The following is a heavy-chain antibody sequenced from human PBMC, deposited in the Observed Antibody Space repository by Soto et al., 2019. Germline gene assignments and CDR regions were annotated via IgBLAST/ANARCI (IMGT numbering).Heavy chain of an antibody. Sequence: GGSLRVSCAASGYTFSSYGIHWVRQAPGKGLEWVAVISYDGSNKYYADSVKGRFTVSRDNSKNTLYLQMNSLRAEDTAVYYCAKDQARYFDSSGYHYAMDYWGRGTLVTVSS. D-gene: IGHD3-22*01. J-gene: IGHJ4*02. V-gene: IGHV3-30*18. CDR3: AKDQARYFDSSGYHYAMDY. CDR1: GYTFSSYG. CDR2: ISYDGSNK.